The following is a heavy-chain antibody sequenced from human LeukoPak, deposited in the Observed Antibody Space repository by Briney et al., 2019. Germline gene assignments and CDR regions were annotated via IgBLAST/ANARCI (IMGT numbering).Heavy chain of an antibody. D-gene: IGHD5-18*01. Sequence: ASVKVSCKASGYTFTGYYMHWVRQAPGQGLEWMGWINPNSGGTNYAQKFQGRVTMTRDASISTACMELSRLRSDDTAVYYCARSPGYSYGYGDYWGQGTLVTVSS. CDR3: ARSPGYSYGYGDY. CDR2: INPNSGGT. J-gene: IGHJ4*02. V-gene: IGHV1-2*02. CDR1: GYTFTGYY.